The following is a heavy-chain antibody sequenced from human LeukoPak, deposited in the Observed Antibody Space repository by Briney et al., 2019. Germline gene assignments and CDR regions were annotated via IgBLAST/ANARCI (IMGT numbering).Heavy chain of an antibody. CDR1: GFIFSNYD. V-gene: IGHV3-30*02. J-gene: IGHJ4*02. D-gene: IGHD6-13*01. CDR2: LRYDETNE. CDR3: ARGWYFDS. Sequence: GGSLRLSCAASGFIFSNYDMHWVRQAPGKGLEWVVFLRYDETNEHYADSLKGRFTISRDNSKDTLYLHMNSLRVEDTAVYYCARGWYFDSWGQGTLVTVSS.